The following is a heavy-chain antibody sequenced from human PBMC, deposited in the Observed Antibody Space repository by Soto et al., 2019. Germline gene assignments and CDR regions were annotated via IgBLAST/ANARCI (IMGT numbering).Heavy chain of an antibody. D-gene: IGHD3-22*01. Sequence: VGSLRLSCAASGFTFSSYAMHWVRQAPGKGLEWVAVISYDGSNKYYADSVKGRFTISRDNSKNTLYLQMNSLRAEDTAVYYCARGITMIVAPDYWGQGTLVTVSS. CDR2: ISYDGSNK. V-gene: IGHV3-30-3*01. CDR1: GFTFSSYA. J-gene: IGHJ4*02. CDR3: ARGITMIVAPDY.